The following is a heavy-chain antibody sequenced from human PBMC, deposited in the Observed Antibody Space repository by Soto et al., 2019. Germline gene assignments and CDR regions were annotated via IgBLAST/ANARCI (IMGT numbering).Heavy chain of an antibody. CDR2: IIPIFGTA. V-gene: IGHV1-69*06. J-gene: IGHJ6*02. CDR1: GGTFSSYA. CDR3: ARDTRTPVTTYYYYYYGMDV. D-gene: IGHD4-4*01. Sequence: SVKVSCKASGGTFSSYAISWVRQAPGQGLEWLGGIIPIFGTANYAQKFQGRVTITADKSTSTAYMELSSLRSEDTAVYYCARDTRTPVTTYYYYYYGMDVWGQGTTVTVSS.